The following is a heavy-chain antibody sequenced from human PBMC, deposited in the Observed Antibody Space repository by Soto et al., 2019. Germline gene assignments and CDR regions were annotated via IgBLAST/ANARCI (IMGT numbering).Heavy chain of an antibody. V-gene: IGHV4-34*01. CDR3: ARDYYDSSGYYAHSVWFDP. D-gene: IGHD3-22*01. J-gene: IGHJ5*02. CDR1: GGSFSGYY. Sequence: TLSLTCAVYGGSFSGYYWSWIRQPPGKGLEWIGEINHSGSTNYNPSLKSRVTISVDTSKNQFSLKLSSVTAADTAVYYCARDYYDSSGYYAHSVWFDPRGQGTLVTVSS. CDR2: INHSGST.